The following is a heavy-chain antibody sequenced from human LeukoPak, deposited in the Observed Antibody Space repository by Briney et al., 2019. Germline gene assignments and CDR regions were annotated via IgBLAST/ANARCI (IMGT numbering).Heavy chain of an antibody. CDR2: ISGSSNYK. J-gene: IGHJ4*02. V-gene: IGHV3-21*01. CDR3: ARVGSSWYTGDYHFDY. Sequence: GGSLRLSCAASGISFNTYSMNWVRQAPGKGLEWVSSISGSSNYKYYTDSVKGRFTISRDNAKNSLYLQMNSLRAEDTAVYYCARVGSSWYTGDYHFDYWGQGTLVTVSS. CDR1: GISFNTYS. D-gene: IGHD6-13*01.